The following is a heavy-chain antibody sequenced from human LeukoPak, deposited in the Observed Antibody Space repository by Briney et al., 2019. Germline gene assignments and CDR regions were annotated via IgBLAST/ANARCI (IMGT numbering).Heavy chain of an antibody. J-gene: IGHJ3*02. CDR3: ARAGDSSSWYNDAFDI. D-gene: IGHD6-13*01. Sequence: ASVKVSCKASGYTFTGYYMHWVRQAPGQGLEWMGWINPNSGGTNYAQKFQGRVTMTRDTSISTAYMELSRLRSDDTAVYYCARAGDSSSWYNDAFDIWGQGTMVTVSS. CDR1: GYTFTGYY. CDR2: INPNSGGT. V-gene: IGHV1-2*02.